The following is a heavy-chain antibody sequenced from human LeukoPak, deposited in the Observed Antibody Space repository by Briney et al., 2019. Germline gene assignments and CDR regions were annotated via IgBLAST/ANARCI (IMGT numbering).Heavy chain of an antibody. D-gene: IGHD5-24*01. V-gene: IGHV3-48*01. CDR3: ARGMGRDGYNRPTGLVDFDY. CDR2: ISSSSSTI. J-gene: IGHJ4*02. CDR1: GFSFSNYD. Sequence: GGSLRLSCAASGFSFSNYDMTCVRQAPGKGLEWVSYISSSSSTIYYADSVKGRFTISRENAKNSLYLQMNSLRAGDTAVYYCARGMGRDGYNRPTGLVDFDYWGQGTLVTVSS.